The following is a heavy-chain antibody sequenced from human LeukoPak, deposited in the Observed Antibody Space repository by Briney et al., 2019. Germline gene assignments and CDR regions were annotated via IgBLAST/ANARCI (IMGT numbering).Heavy chain of an antibody. CDR1: GFTFSSYA. CDR2: ISYDGSNK. Sequence: GGSLRLSCAASGFTFSSYAMSWVRQAPGKGLEWVAVISYDGSNKYYADSVKGRFTISRDNSKNTLYLQMNSLRAEDTAIYYCAKDLSSSSSRPTRFDYWGQGTLVTVSS. V-gene: IGHV3-30-3*01. D-gene: IGHD6-6*01. CDR3: AKDLSSSSSRPTRFDY. J-gene: IGHJ4*02.